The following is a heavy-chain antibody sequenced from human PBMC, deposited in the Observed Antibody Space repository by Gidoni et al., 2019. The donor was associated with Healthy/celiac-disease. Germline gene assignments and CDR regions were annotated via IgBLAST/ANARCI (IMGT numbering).Heavy chain of an antibody. D-gene: IGHD3-22*01. Sequence: EVQLVESGGGLVQPGGSLSLSCAAAGFTVSSNYMSWVRQAPGKGLEWVSVIYSGGSTYYADSVKGRFTISRDNSKNTLYLQMNSLRAEDTAVYYCAREGGDSSGPSVDYWGQGTLVTVSS. V-gene: IGHV3-66*02. CDR1: GFTVSSNY. CDR3: AREGGDSSGPSVDY. J-gene: IGHJ4*02. CDR2: IYSGGST.